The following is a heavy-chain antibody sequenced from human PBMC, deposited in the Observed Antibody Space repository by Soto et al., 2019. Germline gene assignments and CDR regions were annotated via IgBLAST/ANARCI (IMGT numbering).Heavy chain of an antibody. J-gene: IGHJ5*02. CDR2: ISGSGGST. CDR3: AKVGYYDSSGHNWFDP. D-gene: IGHD3-22*01. CDR1: GFTFSSYV. Sequence: GGSLRLSCAVSGFTFSSYVMSWVRQAPGKGLEWVSAISGSGGSTYYADSVKGRFTISRDNSKNTLYLQMNSLRADDTAVYYCAKVGYYDSSGHNWFDPWGQGXLVTVYS. V-gene: IGHV3-23*01.